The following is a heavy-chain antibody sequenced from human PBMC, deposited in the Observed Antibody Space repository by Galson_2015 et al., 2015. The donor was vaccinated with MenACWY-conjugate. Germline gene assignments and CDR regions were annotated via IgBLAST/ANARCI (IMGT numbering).Heavy chain of an antibody. CDR3: TREYSSRYYYGDFDY. D-gene: IGHD3-10*01. CDR2: IKSKTAGATP. J-gene: IGHJ4*02. CDR1: GFSFSRAW. Sequence: SLRLSCAASGFSFSRAWMNWVRQAPGKGLEWVGLIKSKTAGATPDYGAPVKARFSISRDDSKSMVYLQMNSLKIEDTAVYYCTREYSSRYYYGDFDYWCQRAPVTASS. V-gene: IGHV3-15*07.